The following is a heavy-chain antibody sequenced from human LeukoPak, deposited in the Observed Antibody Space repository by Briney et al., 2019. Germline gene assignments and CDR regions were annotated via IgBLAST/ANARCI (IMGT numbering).Heavy chain of an antibody. CDR1: GDSVSSNSAT. CDR2: TYYRSKWSN. D-gene: IGHD4/OR15-4a*01. J-gene: IGHJ3*02. CDR3: ARRANEKANAFDI. V-gene: IGHV6-1*01. Sequence: SQTLSLTCAISGDSVSSNSATWNWIRQSPSRGLEWLGRTYYRSKWSNDYEVSMKSRITINPDTSKNQFSLHLNSVTPEDSAVYYCARRANEKANAFDIWDQGTMVTVSS.